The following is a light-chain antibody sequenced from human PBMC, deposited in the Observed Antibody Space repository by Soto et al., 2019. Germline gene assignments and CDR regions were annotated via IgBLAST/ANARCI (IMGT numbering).Light chain of an antibody. Sequence: EIVLTQSPGTLSLSPGERATLSRRASQSISSRYLAWYQQKPGQAPRLLMYGVSSRATGTPDRFSGSGSGTDFTLTISRLEPEDFAVYHCQQYDSSPTFGQGTKVDIK. J-gene: IGKJ1*01. CDR3: QQYDSSPT. V-gene: IGKV3-20*01. CDR1: QSISSRY. CDR2: GVS.